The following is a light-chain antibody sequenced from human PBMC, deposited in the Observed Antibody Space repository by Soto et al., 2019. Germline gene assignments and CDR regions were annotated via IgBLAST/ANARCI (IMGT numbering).Light chain of an antibody. CDR3: MHSLRTPLT. Sequence: DIVMTQSPLSLSVTPGEPASISCRSSLSLLYSNGYNYLDWYLQKPGQSPQLLIYYGSNRASGVPDRFSGSGSGTDFTLTITSVEPEDVGVYFCMHSLRTPLTFGPGTKVDVK. CDR1: LSLLYSNGYNY. J-gene: IGKJ3*01. V-gene: IGKV2-28*01. CDR2: YGS.